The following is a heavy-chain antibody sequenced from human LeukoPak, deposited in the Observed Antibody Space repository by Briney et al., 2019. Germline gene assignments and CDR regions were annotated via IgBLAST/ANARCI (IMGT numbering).Heavy chain of an antibody. CDR1: GGSISSYY. CDR2: IYYSGST. V-gene: IGHV4-59*01. D-gene: IGHD3-3*01. Sequence: SETLSLTCTVSGGSISSYYWSWIRQPPGKGLEWIGYIYYSGSTNYNPSLKSRVTISVDTSKNQFSLKLSSVTAADTAVYYCARSIGVVTNFDYWGQGTLVTVS. CDR3: ARSIGVVTNFDY. J-gene: IGHJ4*02.